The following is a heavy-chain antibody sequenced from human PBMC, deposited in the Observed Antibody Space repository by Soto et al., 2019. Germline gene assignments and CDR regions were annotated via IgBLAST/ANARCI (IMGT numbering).Heavy chain of an antibody. D-gene: IGHD7-27*01. CDR2: MNPDSGTT. CDR3: SRNRRETGDFDF. Sequence: QVQLVQSGAEVRKPGASVKVSCKASGYTFTTYDINWLRQARGQGLQWMGWMNPDSGTTGYAQTFQVRVTLTRDTSINTAYMELSRLTYEDSAVYYYSRNRRETGDFDFWGQGTLVTVSS. CDR1: GYTFTTYD. J-gene: IGHJ4*02. V-gene: IGHV1-8*01.